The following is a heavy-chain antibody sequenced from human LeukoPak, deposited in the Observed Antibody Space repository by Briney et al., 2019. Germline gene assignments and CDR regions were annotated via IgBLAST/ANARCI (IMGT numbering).Heavy chain of an antibody. D-gene: IGHD3-22*01. CDR2: IIPIFGTA. CDR3: AGQPPPRRLLLDAFDI. V-gene: IGHV1-69*13. J-gene: IGHJ3*02. Sequence: SVKVSCKASGGTFSSYAISWVRQAPGQGLEWMGGIIPIFGTANYAQKFQGRVTITADESTSTAYVELSSLRSEDTAVYYYAGQPPPRRLLLDAFDIWGQGTMVTVSS. CDR1: GGTFSSYA.